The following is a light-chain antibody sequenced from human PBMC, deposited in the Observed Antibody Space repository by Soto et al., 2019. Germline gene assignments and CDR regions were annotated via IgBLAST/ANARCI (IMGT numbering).Light chain of an antibody. Sequence: ERIMTQSPDTLSVSPGERATLSCRASQSVSSNLAWYQQKPGQAPRLLIYGVSTRATGIPARFSGSGSETKFTLTISSLQSEDFAVYYCQQYNNWPPLTFGGGTKVDIK. CDR1: QSVSSN. V-gene: IGKV3-15*01. J-gene: IGKJ4*01. CDR3: QQYNNWPPLT. CDR2: GVS.